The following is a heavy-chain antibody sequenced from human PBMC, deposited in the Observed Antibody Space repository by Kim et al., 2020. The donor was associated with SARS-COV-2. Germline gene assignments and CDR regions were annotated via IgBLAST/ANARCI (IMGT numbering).Heavy chain of an antibody. CDR2: IKEEGRDG. D-gene: IGHD5-18*01. J-gene: IGHJ2*01. V-gene: IGHV3-7*01. CDR1: GFTFGSNW. CDR3: ARDTGYSYANWYFDL. Sequence: GGSLRLSCAASGFTFGSNWMSWVRQAPGKGLEWLANIKEEGRDGYYADSVRGRFSVSRDNAKNSVFLQLNRLRAEDTAFYYCARDTGYSYANWYFDLWGR.